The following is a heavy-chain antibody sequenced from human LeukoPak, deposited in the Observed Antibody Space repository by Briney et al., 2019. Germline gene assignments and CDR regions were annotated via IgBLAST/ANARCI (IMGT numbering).Heavy chain of an antibody. Sequence: GGSLRLSCAASGFTFDDYAMHWVRQAPGKGLEWVSGISWNSGSIGYADSVKGRFIISRDNAKNSLYLQMNSLRAEDTALYYCAKDGAAAGTHLDYWGQGTLVTVSS. V-gene: IGHV3-9*01. CDR3: AKDGAAAGTHLDY. J-gene: IGHJ4*02. D-gene: IGHD6-13*01. CDR2: ISWNSGSI. CDR1: GFTFDDYA.